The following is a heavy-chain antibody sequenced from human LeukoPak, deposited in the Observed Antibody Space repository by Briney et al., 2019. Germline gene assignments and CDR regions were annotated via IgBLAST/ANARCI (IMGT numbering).Heavy chain of an antibody. CDR3: AGSGYEPSYHYYYMDV. D-gene: IGHD5-12*01. J-gene: IGHJ6*03. CDR2: ISSSSSTI. CDR1: GFTFSSYS. V-gene: IGHV3-48*01. Sequence: PGGSLRLSCAASGFTFSSYSMNWVRQAPGKGLEWVSYISSSSSTIYYADSVKGRFTISRDNAKNSLYLQMNSLRAEDTAVYYCAGSGYEPSYHYYYMDVWGKGTTVTVSS.